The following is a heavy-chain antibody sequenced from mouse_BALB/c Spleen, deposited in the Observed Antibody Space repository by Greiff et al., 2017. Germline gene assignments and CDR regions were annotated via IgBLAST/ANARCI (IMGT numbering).Heavy chain of an antibody. J-gene: IGHJ4*01. Sequence: VQLKQSGPELEKPGASVKISCKASGYSFTGYNMNWVKQSNGKSLEWIGNIDPYYGGTSYNQKFKDKATLTVDKSSSTAYMQLSSPTSEDSAVYYCARTSVVAPYAMDYWGQGTSVTVSS. CDR3: ARTSVVAPYAMDY. CDR1: GYSFTGYN. D-gene: IGHD1-1*01. V-gene: IGHV1S135*01. CDR2: IDPYYGGT.